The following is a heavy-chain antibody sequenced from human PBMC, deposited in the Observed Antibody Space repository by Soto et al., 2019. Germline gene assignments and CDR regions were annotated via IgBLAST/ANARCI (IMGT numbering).Heavy chain of an antibody. CDR3: ARDKDLDPTVWGY. CDR1: GDSMATGGHY. V-gene: IGHV4-31*02. J-gene: IGHJ4*02. CDR2: IYYSGAT. Sequence: QVHLQESGPGLARPSETLSLSCSVSGDSMATGGHYYNWIRHLPGKGLEWIGYIYYSGATHYSPSLKHRANISIDTSKNHLSLRLISVTAADTALYFCARDKDLDPTVWGYWGQGIQVTVSS. D-gene: IGHD7-27*01.